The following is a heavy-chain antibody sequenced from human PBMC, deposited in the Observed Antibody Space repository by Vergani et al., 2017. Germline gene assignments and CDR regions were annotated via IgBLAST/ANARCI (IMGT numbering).Heavy chain of an antibody. CDR3: ARGGGDNWYFDL. D-gene: IGHD3-16*01. CDR1: GYTFSTYG. CDR2: ISAYNGNT. V-gene: IGHV1-18*01. Sequence: QVQLVQSGAEVKKPGASVKVSCKASGYTFSTYGISWVRQAPGQGLEWMGWISAYNGNTNYPEKFQGRLTMTTDTSPRTAYMELRSLRSDDTAVYYCARGGGDNWYFDLWGRGTLVTVSS. J-gene: IGHJ2*01.